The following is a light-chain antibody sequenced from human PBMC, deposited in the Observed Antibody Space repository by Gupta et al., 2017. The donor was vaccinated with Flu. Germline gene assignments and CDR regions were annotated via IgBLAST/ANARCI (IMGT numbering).Light chain of an antibody. CDR1: RSIATY. V-gene: IGKV1-39*01. J-gene: IGKJ2*01. Sequence: DIHLTQSPSSLSASVRDRITITCRASRSIATYLNWYQQKPGRAPRLLVYGSSRLQNGVPSRFSGSGSETHFTLTITSLQREDFATYYCQQTHTIPYTFGQGTNVE. CDR3: QQTHTIPYT. CDR2: GSS.